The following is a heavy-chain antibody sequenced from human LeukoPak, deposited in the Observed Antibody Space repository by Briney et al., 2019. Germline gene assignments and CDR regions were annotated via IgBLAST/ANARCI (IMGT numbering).Heavy chain of an antibody. CDR2: IYYSGST. V-gene: IGHV4-39*01. J-gene: IGHJ4*02. CDR3: ARRTNVGDSSGYYYYDYFDY. Sequence: PSETLSLTCTVSGGSISSSSYYWGWIRQPPGKGLEWIGSIYYSGSTYYNPSLKSRVTISVDTSKNQFSLKLSSVTAADTAVYYCARRTNVGDSSGYYYYDYFDYWGQGTLVTVSS. CDR1: GGSISSSSYY. D-gene: IGHD3-22*01.